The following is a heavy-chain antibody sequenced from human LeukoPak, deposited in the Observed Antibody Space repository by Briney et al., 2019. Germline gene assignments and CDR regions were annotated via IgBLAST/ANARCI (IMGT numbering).Heavy chain of an antibody. Sequence: KPSETLSLTCTVSGGSISSSSYYWGWIRQPPGKGLEWIGNIYYSGSTYYNPSLESRVTMSLDTSKNQFSLKLNSVTAADTAVYYCARDENGYVWGSFRAWGQGTLVTVSS. CDR2: IYYSGST. CDR1: GGSISSSSYY. CDR3: ARDENGYVWGSFRA. D-gene: IGHD3-16*02. J-gene: IGHJ5*02. V-gene: IGHV4-39*07.